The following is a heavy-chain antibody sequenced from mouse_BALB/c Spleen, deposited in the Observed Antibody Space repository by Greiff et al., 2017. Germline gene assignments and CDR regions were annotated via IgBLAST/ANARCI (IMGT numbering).Heavy chain of an antibody. D-gene: IGHD2-4*01. V-gene: IGHV14-4*02. CDR1: GFNIKDYY. Sequence: EVQLQQSGAELVRSGASVKLSCTASGFNIKDYYMHWVKQRPEQGLEWIGWIDPENGDTEYAPKFQGKATMTADTSSNTAYLQLSSLTSEDTAVYYCNYYDYDPAWFAYWGQGTLVTVSA. CDR2: IDPENGDT. CDR3: NYYDYDPAWFAY. J-gene: IGHJ3*01.